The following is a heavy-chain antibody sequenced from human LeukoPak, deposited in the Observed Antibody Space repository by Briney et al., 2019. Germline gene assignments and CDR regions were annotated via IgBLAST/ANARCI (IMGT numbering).Heavy chain of an antibody. J-gene: IGHJ4*02. CDR2: IYYSGST. CDR3: ARGLGLAVAGIDY. Sequence: SETLSLTCTVSGGSISSYYWSWIRQPPGKGLEWIGYIYYSGSTNYNPSLKSRVTISVDTSKNQFSLKLSSVTAADTAVYYCARGLGLAVAGIDYWSQGTLVTVSS. V-gene: IGHV4-59*01. CDR1: GGSISSYY. D-gene: IGHD6-19*01.